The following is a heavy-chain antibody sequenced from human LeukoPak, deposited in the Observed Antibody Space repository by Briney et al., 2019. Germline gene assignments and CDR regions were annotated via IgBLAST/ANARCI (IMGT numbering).Heavy chain of an antibody. D-gene: IGHD3-16*01. CDR1: GYSFTTYW. CDR3: ARGPFGGPFDY. CDR2: IFPSNSNN. V-gene: IGHV5-51*01. J-gene: IGHJ4*02. Sequence: GESLKISCKASGYSFTTYWIGWVRQMPGKGLEWMGIIFPSNSNNRYSPSFEGQVTISADKSISTAYLQWSSLKASDTAMYYCARGPFGGPFDYWGQGTLVTVSS.